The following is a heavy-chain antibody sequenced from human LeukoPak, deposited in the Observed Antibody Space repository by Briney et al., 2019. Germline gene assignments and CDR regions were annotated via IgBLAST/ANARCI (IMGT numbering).Heavy chain of an antibody. D-gene: IGHD4-17*01. V-gene: IGHV3-53*01. CDR2: IHSSGAT. J-gene: IGHJ5*02. CDR1: WFTGSNNY. Sequence: GGSLRLSCAASWFTGSNNYVSWVRQAQGMGLEWVSAIHSSGATCYADSGKGRFTISRDTSKNTLYLQISSLRVEDTAVYYWTVCGDSNHWGQGTLVTVSS. CDR3: TVCGDSNH.